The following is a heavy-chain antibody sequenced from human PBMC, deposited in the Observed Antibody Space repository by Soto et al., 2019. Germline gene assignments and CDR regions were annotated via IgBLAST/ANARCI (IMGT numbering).Heavy chain of an antibody. D-gene: IGHD2-15*01. Sequence: XATLCLTCSVSGGSIKSNYWSWMRQPAGKGLEWIGRIYSTGATNYNPSLKSRVVMSLDASKNQFYLSLSSVIAADTAVYYCARTAVASTPYFDYWGQGSLVTVSS. J-gene: IGHJ4*02. CDR3: ARTAVASTPYFDY. CDR2: IYSTGAT. V-gene: IGHV4-4*07. CDR1: GGSIKSNY.